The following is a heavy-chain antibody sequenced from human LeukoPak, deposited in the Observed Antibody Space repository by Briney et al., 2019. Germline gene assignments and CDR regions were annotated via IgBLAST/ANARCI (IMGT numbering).Heavy chain of an antibody. Sequence: GGSLRLSCVGSGFTFSSYGMHWVRQAPGKGLEWVSYISSSGNNVYYADSVKGRFSTSRDNAKNSLFLQMNSLRAEDTAVYYCARVANQNGDYWGQGTLVTVSS. V-gene: IGHV3-48*04. CDR2: ISSSGNNV. J-gene: IGHJ4*02. CDR1: GFTFSSYG. D-gene: IGHD2-8*01. CDR3: ARVANQNGDY.